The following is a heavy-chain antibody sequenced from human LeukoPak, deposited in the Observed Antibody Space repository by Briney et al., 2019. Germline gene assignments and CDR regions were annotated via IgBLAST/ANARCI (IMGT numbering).Heavy chain of an antibody. V-gene: IGHV5-51*01. CDR3: PRREYTDSWTPKHF. Sequence: GESLKISCKTSGYIFSNYWIAWVRQTPGKGLEWMGIIYPHDSNVKYSPSFQGHVTISVDKSVSTACLQRNTLKASDTATSFCPRREYTDSWTPKHFWGQGTQVTVSS. CDR1: GYIFSNYW. J-gene: IGHJ4*02. CDR2: IYPHDSNV. D-gene: IGHD2/OR15-2a*01.